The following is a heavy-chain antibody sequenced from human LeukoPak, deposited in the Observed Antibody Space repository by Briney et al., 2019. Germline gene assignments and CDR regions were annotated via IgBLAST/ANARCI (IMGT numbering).Heavy chain of an antibody. D-gene: IGHD5-24*01. J-gene: IGHJ3*02. CDR1: GGSISSYY. CDR2: IYYSGST. Sequence: SETLSLTCTVSGGSISSYYWSWIRQPPGKGLEWIGYIYYSGSTNYNPSLKSRVTISVDPSKNQFSLKLSSVTAADTAVYYCARDRAGAFDIWGQGTMVTVSS. CDR3: ARDRAGAFDI. V-gene: IGHV4-59*01.